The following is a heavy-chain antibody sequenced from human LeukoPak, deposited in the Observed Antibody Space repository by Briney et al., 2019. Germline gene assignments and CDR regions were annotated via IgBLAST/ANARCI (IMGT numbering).Heavy chain of an antibody. V-gene: IGHV3-30-3*01. Sequence: PGRSLRLSCAASGFTFSSYAMHWVRQAPGKGLEWVAVISYDGSNKYYADSVKGRFTISRDNSKNTLYLQMNTLRAEDTAVYYCARGGIAVAGPRHAFDIWGQGTMVTVSS. CDR1: GFTFSSYA. CDR3: ARGGIAVAGPRHAFDI. CDR2: ISYDGSNK. J-gene: IGHJ3*02. D-gene: IGHD6-19*01.